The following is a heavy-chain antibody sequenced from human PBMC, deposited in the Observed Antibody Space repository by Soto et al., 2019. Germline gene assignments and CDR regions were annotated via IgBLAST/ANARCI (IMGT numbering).Heavy chain of an antibody. CDR1: GFTFSSYG. CDR2: ISYDGSNK. V-gene: IGHV3-30*18. D-gene: IGHD3-3*01. Sequence: QVQLVESGGGVVQPGRSLRLSCAASGFTFSSYGMHWVRQAPGKGLEWVAVISYDGSNKYYADSVKGRFTISRDNSKNTLYLQMNSLRAEDTAVYYCAKGSDFWSGYPSYFDYWGQGTLVTVSS. CDR3: AKGSDFWSGYPSYFDY. J-gene: IGHJ4*02.